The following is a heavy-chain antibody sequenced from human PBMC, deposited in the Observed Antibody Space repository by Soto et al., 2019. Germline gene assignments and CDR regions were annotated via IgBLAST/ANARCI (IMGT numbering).Heavy chain of an antibody. CDR2: IIPISGAA. D-gene: IGHD1-7*01. J-gene: IGHJ4*02. Sequence: ASVKVSCKASGYTFINFDISWVRQAPGQGLEWMGRIIPISGAANYAQKFQGRVTITADKSTSTSYMELSSLRSEDTAVYYCARDMTRTVVPYFDFWGQGTLVTVSS. V-gene: IGHV1-69*06. CDR1: GYTFINFD. CDR3: ARDMTRTVVPYFDF.